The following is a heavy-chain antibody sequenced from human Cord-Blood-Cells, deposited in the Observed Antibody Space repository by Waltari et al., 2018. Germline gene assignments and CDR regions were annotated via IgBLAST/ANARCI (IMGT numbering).Heavy chain of an antibody. D-gene: IGHD3-22*01. CDR3: ASPGADYYDSSGYLYYFDY. CDR2: IYSSGST. Sequence: QLQLQESGPGLVKPSETLSLTCTVSGGSTSSSSYYWGWIRQPPGKGLEWIGIIYSSGSTYYNPSLKSRVTISVDTSKNQFSLKLSSVTAADTAVYYCASPGADYYDSSGYLYYFDYWGQGTLVTVSS. V-gene: IGHV4-39*01. J-gene: IGHJ4*02. CDR1: GGSTSSSSYY.